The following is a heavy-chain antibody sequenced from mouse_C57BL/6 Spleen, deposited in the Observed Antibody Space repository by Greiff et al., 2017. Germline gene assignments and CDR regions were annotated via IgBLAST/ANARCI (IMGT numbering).Heavy chain of an antibody. J-gene: IGHJ1*03. V-gene: IGHV3-6*01. D-gene: IGHD2-5*01. Sequence: EVKVEESGPGLVKPSQSLSLTCSVTGYSITSGYYWNWIRQFPGNKLEWMGYISYDGSNNYNPSLKNRISITRDTSKNQFFLKLNSVTTEDTATYYCARDSNFWYFDVWGTGTTVTVSS. CDR1: GYSITSGYY. CDR2: ISYDGSN. CDR3: ARDSNFWYFDV.